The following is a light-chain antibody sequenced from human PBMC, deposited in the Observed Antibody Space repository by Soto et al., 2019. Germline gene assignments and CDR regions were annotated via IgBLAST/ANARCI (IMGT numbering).Light chain of an antibody. CDR1: KNDIGVYDF. V-gene: IGLV2-8*01. CDR2: EVV. Sequence: QSALTQPPSASGSPRHSVTISCTGTKNDIGVYDFVSWYQHHPGKAPRLIIYEVVQRPSGVPDRFPGSKSGNTASLTVSGLQAADEGDYFCKSYAGSNTYVFGSGTKVTVL. J-gene: IGLJ1*01. CDR3: KSYAGSNTYV.